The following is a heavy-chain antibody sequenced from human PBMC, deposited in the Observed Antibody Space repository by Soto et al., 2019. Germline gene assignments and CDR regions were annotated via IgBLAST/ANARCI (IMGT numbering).Heavy chain of an antibody. D-gene: IGHD5-12*01. CDR2: INPSGGST. CDR1: GYTFTSYY. Sequence: ASVKVSCKASGYTFTSYYMHWVRQAPGQGLEWMGIINPSGGSTSYAQKFQGRVTMTRDTSTSTVYMELSSLRSEDTAVYYCARDKGDIVATIGAPDYWGQGTLVTV. CDR3: ARDKGDIVATIGAPDY. J-gene: IGHJ4*02. V-gene: IGHV1-46*01.